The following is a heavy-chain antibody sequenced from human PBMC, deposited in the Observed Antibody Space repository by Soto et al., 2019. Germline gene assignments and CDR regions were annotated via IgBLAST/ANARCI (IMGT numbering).Heavy chain of an antibody. V-gene: IGHV3-21*01. CDR2: ISSTTNYI. CDR1: GFTFTRYS. J-gene: IGHJ4*02. Sequence: GGSLRLSCAASGFTFTRYSMNWVRQAPGRGLEWVSSISSTTNYIYYADSMKGRFTVSRDNAKNSVYLEMNSLSAEDTALYYCARESEDLTSNFDYWGQGTLVTVSS. CDR3: ARESEDLTSNFDY.